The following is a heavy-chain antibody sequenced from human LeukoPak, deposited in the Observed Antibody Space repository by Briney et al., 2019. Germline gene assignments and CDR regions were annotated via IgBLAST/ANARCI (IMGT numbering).Heavy chain of an antibody. CDR1: GFTFSSYA. CDR2: ISGSGGST. J-gene: IGHJ4*02. D-gene: IGHD6-13*01. Sequence: PGGSLRLSCAASGFTFSSYAMSWVRQAPGKGLEWVSAISGSGGSTYYADSVKGRFTISRDNSKNTLYLQMNSLRAEDTAVYYCAKGYSSWYTNRSDYWGQGTLVTVSS. V-gene: IGHV3-23*01. CDR3: AKGYSSWYTNRSDY.